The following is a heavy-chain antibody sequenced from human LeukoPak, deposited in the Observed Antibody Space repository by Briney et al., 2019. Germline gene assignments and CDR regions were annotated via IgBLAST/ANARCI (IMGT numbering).Heavy chain of an antibody. CDR3: AKDITVPNWGVFDY. J-gene: IGHJ4*02. CDR1: GFTFRSYA. CDR2: ISGSGGTT. Sequence: GGSLRLSCAASGFTFRSYAMSWVRQAPGKGLYWVSSISGSGGTTFYADSVNGRFTISRDNSKNTLYLQMNSLRAEDTAVYYCAKDITVPNWGVFDYWGQGILVTVSS. V-gene: IGHV3-23*01. D-gene: IGHD7-27*01.